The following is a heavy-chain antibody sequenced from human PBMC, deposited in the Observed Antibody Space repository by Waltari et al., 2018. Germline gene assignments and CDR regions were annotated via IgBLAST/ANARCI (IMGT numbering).Heavy chain of an antibody. D-gene: IGHD2-2*03. J-gene: IGHJ4*02. CDR2: IDGPTTNT. CDR3: ATWITAHFDY. V-gene: IGHV3-23*01. Sequence: DVHLLESGGSLVQPGGSLGLSWVASGFPFRNYALSWVRQSPGKGLEWVSHIDGPTTNTHYADSVKGRFTISRDNSRNTVYLQMNSLTADDSAVYFCATWITAHFDYWGRGTLVTVSS. CDR1: GFPFRNYA.